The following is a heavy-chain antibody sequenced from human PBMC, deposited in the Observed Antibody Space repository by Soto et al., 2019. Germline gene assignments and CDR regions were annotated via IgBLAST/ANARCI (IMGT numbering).Heavy chain of an antibody. D-gene: IGHD6-13*01. Sequence: QVPLVQSGAEVKKPGASVKVSCKASGYTFTSYGISWVRQAPGQGLEWMGWISAYNGNTNYAQKLQGRVTMTTDTSQSTGYMELSSLRSDDTAVYYCARFSPHLGSSRPDDYWGQGTLVTVSS. CDR2: ISAYNGNT. J-gene: IGHJ4*02. V-gene: IGHV1-18*01. CDR1: GYTFTSYG. CDR3: ARFSPHLGSSRPDDY.